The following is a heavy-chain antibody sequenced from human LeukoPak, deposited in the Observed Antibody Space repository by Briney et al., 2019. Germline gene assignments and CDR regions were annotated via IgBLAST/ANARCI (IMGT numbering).Heavy chain of an antibody. CDR1: GFTFSSYW. J-gene: IGHJ5*02. CDR2: IIGDGSST. V-gene: IGHV3-74*01. D-gene: IGHD3-3*01. CDR3: ARGGSGNYYTT. Sequence: GGSLRLSCAASGFTFSSYWMFWVRQAPGKGLLWVSRIIGDGSSTSYAESVKGRFTISRDNAKSTLYLQMNSLRAEDTAVYYCARGGSGNYYTTWGQGTLVTVSS.